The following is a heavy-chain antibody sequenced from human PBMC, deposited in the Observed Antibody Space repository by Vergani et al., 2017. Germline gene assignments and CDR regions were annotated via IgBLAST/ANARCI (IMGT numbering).Heavy chain of an antibody. CDR2: MNPNSGNT. CDR1: GYTFTSYD. Sequence: QVQLVPSGAEVKKPGASVKVSCKASGYTFTSYDINWVRQATGQGLEWMGWMNPNSGNTGYAQKFQGRVTMTRNTSISAAYMELSSLRSEDTAVYYCARGIRISAYNWFDPWGQGTLVTVSS. D-gene: IGHD3-9*01. CDR3: ARGIRISAYNWFDP. V-gene: IGHV1-8*01. J-gene: IGHJ5*02.